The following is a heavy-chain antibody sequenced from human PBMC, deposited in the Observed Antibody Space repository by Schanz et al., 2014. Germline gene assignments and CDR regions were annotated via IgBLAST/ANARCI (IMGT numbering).Heavy chain of an antibody. CDR1: RYTFNTYG. Sequence: QVQLIQSGAEVKKPGASVKVSCEASRYTFNTYGLNWMRQAPGQGLEWMGWISAYTNNTNYAQKVQGRVTMTTDTSTGTAYMELRSLRSDDTAVYYCARDRRRYCSTASCLHDNWFDPWGQGTLVIVSS. D-gene: IGHD2-2*01. J-gene: IGHJ5*02. CDR2: ISAYTNNT. CDR3: ARDRRRYCSTASCLHDNWFDP. V-gene: IGHV1-18*01.